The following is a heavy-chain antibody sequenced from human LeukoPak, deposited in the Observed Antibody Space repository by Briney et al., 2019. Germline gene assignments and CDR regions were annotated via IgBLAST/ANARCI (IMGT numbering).Heavy chain of an antibody. D-gene: IGHD3-10*01. CDR1: GFTFSTYD. V-gene: IGHV3-21*01. CDR3: ARVYSANGYGSGYYDY. Sequence: RGSLLLSCVASGFTFSTYDMNWVRQAPGKGLEWVSAITSTSNHINYADSVKGRFTISRDSANNSLYLQMNSLRAEDTAVYYCARVYSANGYGSGYYDYWGQGTLVTVSS. CDR2: ITSTSNHI. J-gene: IGHJ4*02.